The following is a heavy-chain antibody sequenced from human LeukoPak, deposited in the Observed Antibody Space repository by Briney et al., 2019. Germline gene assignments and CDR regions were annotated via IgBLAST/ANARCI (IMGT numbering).Heavy chain of an antibody. CDR1: GGSISSGGYY. V-gene: IGHV4-31*03. CDR2: IYYSGST. CDR3: ARFRLLGMVDY. Sequence: KASQTLSLTCTVSGGSISSGGYYWSWIRQHPGKGLEWIGYIYYSGSTNYNPSLKSRVTISVDTSKNQFSLKLNSVTAADTAVYYCARFRLLGMVDYWGQGTLVTVSS. D-gene: IGHD7-27*01. J-gene: IGHJ4*02.